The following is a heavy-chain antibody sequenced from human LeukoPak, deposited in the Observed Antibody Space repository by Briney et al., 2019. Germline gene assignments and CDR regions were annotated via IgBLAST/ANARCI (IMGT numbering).Heavy chain of an antibody. V-gene: IGHV3-20*04. J-gene: IGHJ6*03. Sequence: GGSLRLSCAASGFTFDDYGMSWVRHAPGKGLEWVSGINWNGGSTGYADSVKGRFTISRDNAKNSLYLQMNSLRAEDTALYYCARTAGIYYYYYYMDVWGKGTTVTVSS. CDR3: ARTAGIYYYYYYMDV. D-gene: IGHD6-13*01. CDR1: GFTFDDYG. CDR2: INWNGGST.